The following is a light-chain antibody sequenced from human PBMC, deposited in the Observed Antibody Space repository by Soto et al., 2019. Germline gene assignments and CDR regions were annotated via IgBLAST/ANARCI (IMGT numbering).Light chain of an antibody. J-gene: IGKJ2*01. CDR1: ETISAD. Sequence: ISMTQSPPTLSVSPGGRVTLSCEASETISADLAWYHHRPGQAPRLLIYAASTRAPGGPARFSGSGSGTDFTLAIANLQPDDFGLYYCQHYHNFPLTFGQGTTLEIK. CDR3: QHYHNFPLT. CDR2: AAS. V-gene: IGKV3-15*01.